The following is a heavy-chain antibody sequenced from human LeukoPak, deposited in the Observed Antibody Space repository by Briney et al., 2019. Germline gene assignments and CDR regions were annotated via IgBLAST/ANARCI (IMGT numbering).Heavy chain of an antibody. CDR2: ISGSGGST. D-gene: IGHD3-22*01. CDR1: GFTFSSYA. V-gene: IGHV3-23*01. CDR3: AKTYYYDSSGYFYAFDI. J-gene: IGHJ3*02. Sequence: PGGSLRLSCAASGFTFSSYAMSWVRQAPGKGLEWVSAISGSGGSTYYADSVKGRFTISRDNSKNTRYLQMNSLRAEDTAVYYCAKTYYYDSSGYFYAFDIWGQGTMVTVSS.